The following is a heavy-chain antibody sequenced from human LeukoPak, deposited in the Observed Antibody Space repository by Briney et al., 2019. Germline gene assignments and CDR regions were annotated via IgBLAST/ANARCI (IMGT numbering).Heavy chain of an antibody. Sequence: ASVKVSCKASGYTFTGYYMHWVRQAPGQRLEWMGWINAGNGNTKYSQKFQGRVTITRDTSASTAYMELSSLRSEDTAVYYCAMRDGYNYYDAFDIWGQGTMVTVSS. CDR2: INAGNGNT. D-gene: IGHD5-24*01. V-gene: IGHV1-3*01. CDR1: GYTFTGYY. J-gene: IGHJ3*02. CDR3: AMRDGYNYYDAFDI.